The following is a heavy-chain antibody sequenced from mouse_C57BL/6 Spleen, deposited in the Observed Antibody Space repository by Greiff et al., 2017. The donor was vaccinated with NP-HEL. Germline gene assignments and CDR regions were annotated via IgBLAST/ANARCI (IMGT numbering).Heavy chain of an antibody. CDR1: GYTFTSYT. D-gene: IGHD1-1*01. Sequence: VQLQQSGAELARPGASVKMSCKASGYTFTSYTMHWVKQRPGPGLEWIGYINPSSGYTKYNQKFKDKATLTADKSSSTAYMQLSSLTSEDSAVYYCARRIITTVVVFDYWGQGTTLTVSS. V-gene: IGHV1-4*01. CDR2: INPSSGYT. CDR3: ARRIITTVVVFDY. J-gene: IGHJ2*01.